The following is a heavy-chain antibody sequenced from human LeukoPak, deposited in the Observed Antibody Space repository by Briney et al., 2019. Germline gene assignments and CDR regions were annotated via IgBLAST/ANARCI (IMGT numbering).Heavy chain of an antibody. CDR1: GFTFSDYY. D-gene: IGHD2-2*01. J-gene: IGHJ6*03. Sequence: GGPLRLSCAASGFTFSDYYMSWIRHAPGKGLEWVSYISHSGRTIYYADSVKGRFTISRDNAKNSLFLQMNSLRAEDTAVYYCARDIYQLRTYYYYYYMDVWGKGTTVTISS. CDR2: ISHSGRTI. CDR3: ARDIYQLRTYYYYYYMDV. V-gene: IGHV3-11*01.